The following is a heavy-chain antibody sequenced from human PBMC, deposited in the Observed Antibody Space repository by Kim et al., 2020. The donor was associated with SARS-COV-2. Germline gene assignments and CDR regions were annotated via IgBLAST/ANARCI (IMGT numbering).Heavy chain of an antibody. V-gene: IGHV3-23*01. CDR3: AKGVIAVAGTTLPFFDY. CDR1: GFTFSSYA. Sequence: GGSLRLSCAASGFTFSSYAMSWVRQAPGKGLEWVSAISGSGGSTYYADSVKGRFTISRDNSKNTLYLQMNSLRAEDTAVYYCAKGVIAVAGTTLPFFDYWGQGTLVTVSS. J-gene: IGHJ4*02. D-gene: IGHD6-19*01. CDR2: ISGSGGST.